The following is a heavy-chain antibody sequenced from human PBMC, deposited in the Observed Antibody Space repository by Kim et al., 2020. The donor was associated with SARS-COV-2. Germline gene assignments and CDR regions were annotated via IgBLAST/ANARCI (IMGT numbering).Heavy chain of an antibody. D-gene: IGHD1-26*01. V-gene: IGHV3-23*01. CDR3: AKDIWDFSVNDY. J-gene: IGHJ4*02. CDR1: GFTFTPNA. CDR2: IGGDEKA. Sequence: GGSLRLSCAASGFTFTPNAMNWVRQAPGKGLEWVSGIGGDEKAYHADSVRGRFTISRDNSKNTLFLQMNSLRADDTAIYYCAKDIWDFSVNDYWGQGTLV.